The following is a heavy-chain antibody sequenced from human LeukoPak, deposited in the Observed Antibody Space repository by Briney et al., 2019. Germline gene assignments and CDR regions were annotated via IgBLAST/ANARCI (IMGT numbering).Heavy chain of an antibody. CDR1: GGSFSGYY. V-gene: IGHV4-34*09. CDR2: INHSGST. J-gene: IGHJ4*02. D-gene: IGHD1/OR15-1a*01. Sequence: PSETLSLTCAVYGGSFSGYYWSWIRQPPGKGLEWIGEINHSGSTYYNPSLKSRVTISVDTSKNQFSLKLSSVTAADTAVYYCARVSTRAGTWAVDYWGQGTLVTVSS. CDR3: ARVSTRAGTWAVDY.